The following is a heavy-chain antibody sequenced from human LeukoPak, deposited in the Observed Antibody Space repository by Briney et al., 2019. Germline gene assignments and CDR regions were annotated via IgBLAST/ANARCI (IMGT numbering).Heavy chain of an antibody. Sequence: KPGESLKISCKGSGCSFTSYWIAWVRQMPGKGLEWMGIIYPGDSDTRYSPSFQGQVTISVDKSISTAYLQWSSLKASDTAIYYCARPSFCSGGSCYRSHLDYWGQGTLVTVSS. CDR1: GCSFTSYW. J-gene: IGHJ4*02. CDR2: IYPGDSDT. D-gene: IGHD2-15*01. V-gene: IGHV5-51*01. CDR3: ARPSFCSGGSCYRSHLDY.